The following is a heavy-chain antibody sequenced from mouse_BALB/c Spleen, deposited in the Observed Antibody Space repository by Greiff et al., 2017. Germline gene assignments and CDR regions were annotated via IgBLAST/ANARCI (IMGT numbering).Heavy chain of an antibody. CDR3: ARNSIYYGYDEAMDY. D-gene: IGHD2-2*01. J-gene: IGHJ4*01. V-gene: IGHV2-4-1*01. CDR1: GFSLTSYG. CDR2: IWSGGST. Sequence: VQRVESGPGLVQPSQSLSITCTVSGFSLTSYGVHWVRQSPGKGLEWLGVIWSGGSTDDNAAFISRLSISKDNSKSQVFFKMNSLQADDTAIYYCARNSIYYGYDEAMDYWGQGTSVTVSS.